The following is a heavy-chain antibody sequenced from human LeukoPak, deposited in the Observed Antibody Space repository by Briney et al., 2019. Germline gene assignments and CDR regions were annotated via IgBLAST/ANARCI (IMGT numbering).Heavy chain of an antibody. D-gene: IGHD2-21*02. CDR3: ASGYCGGDCYSDYYYYGMDV. Sequence: SETLSLTCTVSGGSISSGGYYWSWIRQHPGKGLEWFGYFYSSGSTYYNPSLKSRVTISVDTSKNQFSLKLSSVTAADTAVYYCASGYCGGDCYSDYYYYGMDVWGQGTTVTVSS. CDR1: GGSISSGGYY. J-gene: IGHJ6*02. V-gene: IGHV4-31*03. CDR2: FYSSGST.